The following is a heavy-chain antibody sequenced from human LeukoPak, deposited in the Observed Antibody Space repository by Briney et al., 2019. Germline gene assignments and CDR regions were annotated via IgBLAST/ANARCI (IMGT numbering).Heavy chain of an antibody. Sequence: ASVKVSCKASGYTFTGYYMHWVRQAPGQGLEWMGWISAYNGNTNYAQKFQGRVTMTRDTSISTAYMELSRLRSDDTAVYYCARSPTGSYYMDVWGKGTTVTISS. V-gene: IGHV1-2*02. CDR1: GYTFTGYY. CDR2: ISAYNGNT. CDR3: ARSPTGSYYMDV. D-gene: IGHD1-26*01. J-gene: IGHJ6*03.